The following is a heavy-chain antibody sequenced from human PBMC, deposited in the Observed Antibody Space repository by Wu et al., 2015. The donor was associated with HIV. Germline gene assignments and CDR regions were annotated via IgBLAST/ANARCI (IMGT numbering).Heavy chain of an antibody. J-gene: IGHJ6*02. V-gene: IGHV1-18*01. Sequence: QVQLVQSGGEVKKPGASLKVSCKASGYTFTNYGISWVRQAPGQGLEWMGWIERLQMVTQNMHRNSKGRVTMTTDTSTTTAYMELRTLRVDDTAVYYCAREGXLDFHRGMDVWGPGTTVTVSS. D-gene: IGHD3/OR15-3a*01. CDR2: IERLQMVT. CDR3: AREGXLDFHRGMDV. CDR1: GYTFTNYG.